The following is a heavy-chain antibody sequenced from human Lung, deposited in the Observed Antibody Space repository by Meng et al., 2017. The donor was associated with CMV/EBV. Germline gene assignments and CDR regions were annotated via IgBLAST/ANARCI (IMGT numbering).Heavy chain of an antibody. J-gene: IGHJ1*01. CDR3: ARDPRYSDNWFRAGDFQQ. CDR1: GYPFTSYG. CDR2: ISPYSGNT. D-gene: IGHD1-1*01. Sequence: QVQLVQSGPEVKTPGASVKVSCKPSGYPFTSYGISWVRQAPGQGLEWMGWISPYSGNTKYAQNLQGRVTLTTDTSTDTAYMELGSLIFDDTAVYYCARDPRYSDNWFRAGDFQQWGQGTLVTVSP. V-gene: IGHV1-18*01.